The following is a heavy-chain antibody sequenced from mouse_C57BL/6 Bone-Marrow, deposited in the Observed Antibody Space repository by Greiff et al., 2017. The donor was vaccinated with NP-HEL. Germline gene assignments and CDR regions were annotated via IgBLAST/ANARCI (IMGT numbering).Heavy chain of an antibody. Sequence: QVQLQQPGAELVKPGASVKLSCKASGYTFTSYWMHWVKQRPGQGLEWIGMIHPNSGSTNYNEKFKSKATLTVDKSSSTAYMQLSSLTSEDSAVYYCASEFITYGKERWYFDGWGTGTTVTVSS. V-gene: IGHV1-64*01. CDR3: ASEFITYGKERWYFDG. J-gene: IGHJ1*03. CDR1: GYTFTSYW. D-gene: IGHD1-1*01. CDR2: IHPNSGST.